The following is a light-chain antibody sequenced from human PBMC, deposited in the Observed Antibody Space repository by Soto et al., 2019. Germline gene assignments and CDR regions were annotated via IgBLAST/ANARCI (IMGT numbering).Light chain of an antibody. CDR2: NND. CDR3: QSYDDGLSGSV. Sequence: QSVLTQPPSVSGAPGQRITISCTGNSSNSGAGYAVHWYQQLPGTAPKLLIYNNDNRPSGVPDRISASNSGTSASLAITGLQAEDEAHYYCQSYDDGLSGSVFGGGTKLTVL. V-gene: IGLV1-40*01. J-gene: IGLJ2*01. CDR1: SSNSGAGYA.